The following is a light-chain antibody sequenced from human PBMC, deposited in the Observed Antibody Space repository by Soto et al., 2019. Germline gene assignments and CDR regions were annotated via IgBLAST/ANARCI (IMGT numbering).Light chain of an antibody. J-gene: IGKJ1*01. Sequence: EIVLTQSPGTLSLSPGGRATLFCRASQSVSSNYLNWFQQKPGQAPRLLIYGVSSRATGIPDRFSGSGAGTDFTLTISRLEPEDFAVYYCHQYGGSPRTFGQGTKVDIK. V-gene: IGKV3-20*01. CDR2: GVS. CDR1: QSVSSNY. CDR3: HQYGGSPRT.